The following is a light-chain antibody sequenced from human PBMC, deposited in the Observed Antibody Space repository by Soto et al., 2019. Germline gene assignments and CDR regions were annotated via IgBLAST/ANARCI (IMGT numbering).Light chain of an antibody. J-gene: IGLJ1*01. CDR2: DVG. CDR3: SSFSSSTPRV. V-gene: IGLV2-14*01. CDR1: SSDVGDFNY. Sequence: QSALTQPASVSGSPGQSMTISCTGTSSDVGDFNYVSWYQQHPGKAPKLMIYDVGNRPSGVSIRFSGSKSGSTASLTISGLQAEDEADSYCSSFSSSTPRVFGTGTKLTV.